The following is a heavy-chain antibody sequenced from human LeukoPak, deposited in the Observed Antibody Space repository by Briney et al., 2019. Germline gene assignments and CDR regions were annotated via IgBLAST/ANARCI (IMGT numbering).Heavy chain of an antibody. Sequence: GASVKVSCKASGGTFSSYAISWVRQAPGLGLEWMGRIIPIFGTANYAQKFQGRVTITTDESTSTAYMELSSLRSEDTAVYYCARAKVGATLSFDYWGQGTLVTVSS. V-gene: IGHV1-69*05. CDR1: GGTFSSYA. D-gene: IGHD1-26*01. CDR2: IIPIFGTA. CDR3: ARAKVGATLSFDY. J-gene: IGHJ4*02.